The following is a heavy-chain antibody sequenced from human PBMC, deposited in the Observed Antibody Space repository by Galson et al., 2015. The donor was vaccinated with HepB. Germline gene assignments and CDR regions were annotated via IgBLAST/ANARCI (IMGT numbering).Heavy chain of an antibody. Sequence: QSGAEVKKPGESLRISCKGSGYSFTSYWISWVRQMPGKGLEWMGRIDPSDSYTNYSPSFQGHVTISADKSISTAYLQWSSLKASDTAMYYCARQAAPSIAVAGYYYYGMDVWGQGTTVTVSS. CDR2: IDPSDSYT. CDR3: ARQAAPSIAVAGYYYYGMDV. D-gene: IGHD6-19*01. V-gene: IGHV5-10-1*01. CDR1: GYSFTSYW. J-gene: IGHJ6*02.